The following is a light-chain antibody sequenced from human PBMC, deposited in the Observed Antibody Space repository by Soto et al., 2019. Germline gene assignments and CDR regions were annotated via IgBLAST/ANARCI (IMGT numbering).Light chain of an antibody. V-gene: IGLV1-51*02. Sequence: QSVLTQPPSASGTPGQRVTISCSGSRSNIGSKTVSWYQQLPGTAPKLLIYGNNKRPSGIPDRFSGSKSGTSATLGITGLQTGDEADYYCGTWDSSLSAFYVFGTGTKVTVL. J-gene: IGLJ1*01. CDR2: GNN. CDR3: GTWDSSLSAFYV. CDR1: RSNIGSKT.